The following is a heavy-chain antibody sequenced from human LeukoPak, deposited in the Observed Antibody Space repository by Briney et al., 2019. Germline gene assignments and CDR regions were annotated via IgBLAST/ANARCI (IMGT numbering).Heavy chain of an antibody. D-gene: IGHD4-17*01. V-gene: IGHV1-69*04. J-gene: IGHJ4*02. CDR2: IIPILGIA. CDR3: ARWGGNDYGDYGGGY. Sequence: SVKVSCKASGGTFSSYAISWVRQAPGQGLEWMGRIIPILGIANYAQKFQGRVTITADKSTSTAYMELSSLRSEDTAVYYCARWGGNDYGDYGGGYWGQGTLVTVSS. CDR1: GGTFSSYA.